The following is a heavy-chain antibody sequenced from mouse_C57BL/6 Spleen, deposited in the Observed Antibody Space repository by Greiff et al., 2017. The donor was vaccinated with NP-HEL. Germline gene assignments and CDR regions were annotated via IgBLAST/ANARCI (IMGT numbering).Heavy chain of an antibody. CDR1: GYTFTSYW. D-gene: IGHD2-5*01. J-gene: IGHJ2*01. Sequence: VQLQQSGTVLARPGASVKMSCKTSGYTFTSYWMHWVKQRPGQGLEWIGAIYPGNSDTSYNQKFKGKAKLTAVTSASTAYMELSSLTNEDSAVYYCTREGYYSNSVFDYWGQGTTLTVSS. V-gene: IGHV1-5*01. CDR2: IYPGNSDT. CDR3: TREGYYSNSVFDY.